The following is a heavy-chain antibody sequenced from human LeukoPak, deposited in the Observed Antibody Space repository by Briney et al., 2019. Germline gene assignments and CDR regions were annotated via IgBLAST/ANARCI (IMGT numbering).Heavy chain of an antibody. D-gene: IGHD6-19*01. V-gene: IGHV4-4*07. CDR1: GGSISGYY. Sequence: PSETLSLTCTVSGGSISGYYWNWIRQPAGKGLEWIGRIYTSGSTNYNPSLKSRVTMSVDTSKNQFSLKLSSVTAADTAVYYCARDNFGLGSGWYSFDYWGQGTLVTVSS. CDR3: ARDNFGLGSGWYSFDY. J-gene: IGHJ4*02. CDR2: IYTSGST.